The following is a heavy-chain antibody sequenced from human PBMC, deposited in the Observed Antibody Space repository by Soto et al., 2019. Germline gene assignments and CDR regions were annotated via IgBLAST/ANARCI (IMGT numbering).Heavy chain of an antibody. Sequence: SESLSLTGTVSGDSITSGGYYWNWIRQHPGKGLEWIGYIFYTGTTRYNSALQSRVSISVDSTKNHFSLKLTSVTAADTAVYYCARDTPVFGGAWQTGFAPWRTGTRRTISS. J-gene: IGHJ5*02. CDR3: ARDTPVFGGAWQTGFAP. V-gene: IGHV4-31*03. CDR2: IFYTGTT. CDR1: GDSITSGGYY. D-gene: IGHD3-3*01.